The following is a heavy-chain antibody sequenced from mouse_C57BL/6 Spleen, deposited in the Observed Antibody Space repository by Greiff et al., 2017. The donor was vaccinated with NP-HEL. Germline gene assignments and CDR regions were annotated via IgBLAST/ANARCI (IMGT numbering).Heavy chain of an antibody. J-gene: IGHJ2*01. V-gene: IGHV3-1*01. CDR2: ISYSGST. CDR3: ARGPYYGSGYFDY. CDR1: GYSITSGYD. Sequence: EVQLVESGPGMVKPSQSLSLTCTVTGYSITSGYDWHWIRHFPGNKLEWMGYISYSGSTNYNPSLKSRISITHDTSKNHFFLKLNSVTTEDTATYYCARGPYYGSGYFDYWGQGTTLTVSS. D-gene: IGHD1-1*01.